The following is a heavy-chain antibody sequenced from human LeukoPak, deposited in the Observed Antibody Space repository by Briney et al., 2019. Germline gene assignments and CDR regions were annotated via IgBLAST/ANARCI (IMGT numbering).Heavy chain of an antibody. CDR3: ARDGSGDNYDSRHSMDV. V-gene: IGHV3-48*03. CDR1: GFTFSSYE. J-gene: IGHJ6*02. Sequence: GGSLRLSCAASGFTFSSYETNWVRQAPGKGLEWVSYISSGGSTISYADSVKGRFTISRDNAKNSLYLQMNSLRAEDMAVYYCARDGSGDNYDSRHSMDVWGHGTTVTVSS. CDR2: ISSGGSTI. D-gene: IGHD4-11*01.